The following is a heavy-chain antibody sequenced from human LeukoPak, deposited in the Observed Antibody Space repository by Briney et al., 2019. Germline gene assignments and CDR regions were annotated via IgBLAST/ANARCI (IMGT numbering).Heavy chain of an antibody. CDR2: ISYDGSNK. Sequence: GGSLRLSCAASGFTFSSYGMHWVRQAPGKGLEWVAVISYDGSNKYYADSVKGRFTISRDNSKNTLYLQMNSLRAEDTAVYYCARDRKRWCGGLFDYWGQGTLVTVSS. J-gene: IGHJ4*02. D-gene: IGHD2-21*01. V-gene: IGHV3-30*19. CDR3: ARDRKRWCGGLFDY. CDR1: GFTFSSYG.